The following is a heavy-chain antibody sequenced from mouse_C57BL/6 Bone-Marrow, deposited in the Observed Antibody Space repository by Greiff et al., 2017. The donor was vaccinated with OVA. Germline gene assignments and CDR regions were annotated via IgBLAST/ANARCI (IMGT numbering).Heavy chain of an antibody. Sequence: EVQLVESEGGLVQPGSSMKLSCTASGFTFSDYYMAWVRQVPEKGLEWVANINYDGSSTYYLDSLKSRFIISRDNAKNILYLQMSSLKSEDTATYYCARGARQLRPYYIDYWGQGTTLTVSS. J-gene: IGHJ2*01. CDR1: GFTFSDYY. D-gene: IGHD3-2*02. CDR2: INYDGSST. V-gene: IGHV5-16*01. CDR3: ARGARQLRPYYIDY.